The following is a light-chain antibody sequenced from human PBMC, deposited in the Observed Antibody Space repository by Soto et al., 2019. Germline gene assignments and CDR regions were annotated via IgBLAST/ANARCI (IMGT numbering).Light chain of an antibody. CDR3: QQRSNWPRT. J-gene: IGKJ1*01. CDR1: QSIDNY. Sequence: EIVLTQSPATLSLSPGERATLSCRASQSIDNYLAWYQQRAGQAPRLLIYDASNGASGIPARFSGSGFGTDFTLIISNLEPEDSAVYYCQQRSNWPRTFGQGTKVDIK. CDR2: DAS. V-gene: IGKV3-11*01.